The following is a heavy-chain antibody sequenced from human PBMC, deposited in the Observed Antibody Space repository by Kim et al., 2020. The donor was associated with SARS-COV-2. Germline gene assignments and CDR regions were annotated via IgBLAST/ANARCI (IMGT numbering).Heavy chain of an antibody. CDR3: ARSDYGACDS. CDR1: GFTFSSYS. Sequence: GGSLRLSCAASGFTFSSYSMNWVRQAPGKGLEWVSSISSRSSYTYYADSVKGRFTISRDNTKNLLYLQMSRPRAEDTAVYYCARSDYGACDSWGQGTPVTVSS. CDR2: ISSRSSYT. J-gene: IGHJ4*02. D-gene: IGHD3-10*01. V-gene: IGHV3-21*06.